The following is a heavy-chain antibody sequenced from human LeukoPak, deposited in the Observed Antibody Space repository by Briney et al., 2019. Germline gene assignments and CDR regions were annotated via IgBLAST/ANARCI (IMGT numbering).Heavy chain of an antibody. Sequence: PSETLSLTCTVSGGSISGYHWSWIRQPAGKGLEWIGRIYSSGSTDYNPSLKSRVTMSVDPSKNQFSPKLSSVTAADTAVYYCARAYHYGSGGFDPWGQGTLVTAPS. V-gene: IGHV4-4*07. D-gene: IGHD3-10*01. CDR3: ARAYHYGSGGFDP. CDR1: GGSISGYH. J-gene: IGHJ5*01. CDR2: IYSSGST.